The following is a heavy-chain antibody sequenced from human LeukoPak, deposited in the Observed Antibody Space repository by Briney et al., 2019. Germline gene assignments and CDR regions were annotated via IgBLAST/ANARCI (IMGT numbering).Heavy chain of an antibody. CDR2: ISYDGSNK. V-gene: IGHV3-30*18. CDR1: GRSLSSSC. J-gene: IGHJ4*02. Sequence: GGSLRLSCAARGRSLSSSCSYGVGQAPGKGLEWVAGISYDGSNKYYADSVKGRFTISRDNSKNTLYLQMNSLRAEDTTVGYWAQGSGTLDSWGQGNLVTVSS. CDR3: AQGSGTLDS. D-gene: IGHD1-26*01.